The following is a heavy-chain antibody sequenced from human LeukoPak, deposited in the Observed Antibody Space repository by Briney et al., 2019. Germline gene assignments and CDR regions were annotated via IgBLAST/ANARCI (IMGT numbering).Heavy chain of an antibody. Sequence: ASVKDSCKVSGYTLTELSMHWVRQAPGKGLEWMGGFDPEDGETIYAQKFQGRVTMTEDTSTDTAYMELSSLRSEDTAVYYCATGLLPQLLYDYWGQGTLVTVSS. J-gene: IGHJ4*02. D-gene: IGHD2-2*02. V-gene: IGHV1-24*01. CDR1: GYTLTELS. CDR2: FDPEDGET. CDR3: ATGLLPQLLYDY.